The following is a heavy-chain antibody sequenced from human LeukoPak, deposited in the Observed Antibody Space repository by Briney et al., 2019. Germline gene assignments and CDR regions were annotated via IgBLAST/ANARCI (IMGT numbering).Heavy chain of an antibody. CDR3: ARDRSIAAAGTELDH. CDR1: GYTFTGYY. Sequence: GASVKVSCKASGYTFTGYYMHWVRQAPGQGLEWMGWINPNSGGTNYAQKFQGRVTMTRDTSISTAYMELSRLRSDDTAVYYCARDRSIAAAGTELDHWGQGTLVTVSS. V-gene: IGHV1-2*02. D-gene: IGHD6-13*01. J-gene: IGHJ4*02. CDR2: INPNSGGT.